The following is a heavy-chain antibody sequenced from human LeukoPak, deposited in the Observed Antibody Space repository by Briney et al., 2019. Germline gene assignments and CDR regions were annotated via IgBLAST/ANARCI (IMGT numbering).Heavy chain of an antibody. D-gene: IGHD3-22*01. CDR1: GFSFSSYW. CDR2: IKSDGKT. CDR3: ARAPSEIGGYYPEYFRH. Sequence: GSSLRLSCAPSGFSFSSYWMHWVRQAPGKGLVWVSRIKSDGKTNYADSVKGRFTISRDNAKNTVSLQMNSLRAEDTGVYYCARAPSEIGGYYPEYFRHWGQGTLVTVSS. J-gene: IGHJ1*01. V-gene: IGHV3-74*01.